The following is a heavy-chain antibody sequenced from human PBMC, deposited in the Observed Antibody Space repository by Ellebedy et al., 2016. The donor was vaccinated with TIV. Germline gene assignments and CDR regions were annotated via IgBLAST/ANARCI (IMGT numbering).Heavy chain of an antibody. V-gene: IGHV1-18*04. CDR1: GYTFTGYY. J-gene: IGHJ4*02. CDR3: ARDPGSWLTDY. Sequence: AASVKVSCKTSGYTFTGYYMHWARQAPGQGLEWMGWVSGYNGNTQYAQKFQGRVTMTTDTSTTTAYMELRSLRSDDTAVYYCARDPGSWLTDYWGQGTLVTVSS. CDR2: VSGYNGNT. D-gene: IGHD6-13*01.